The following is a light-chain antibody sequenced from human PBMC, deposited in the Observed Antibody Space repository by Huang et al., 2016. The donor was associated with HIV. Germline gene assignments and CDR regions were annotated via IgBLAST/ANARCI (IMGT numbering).Light chain of an antibody. CDR2: GAS. J-gene: IGKJ4*01. V-gene: IGKV3-20*01. Sequence: PGHLFCPRGERTFRSLWARAIFNTLSGYQRKPGTGPRLLIDGASSRATGIPDRVSGSGSGTDFTLTISRLEPEDFAVYHCQQYGSPPTFGGGTKVEIK. CDR3: QQYGSPPT. CDR1: AIFNT.